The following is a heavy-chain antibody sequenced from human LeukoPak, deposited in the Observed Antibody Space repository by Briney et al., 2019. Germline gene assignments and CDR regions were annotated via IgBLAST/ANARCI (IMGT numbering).Heavy chain of an antibody. V-gene: IGHV5-10-1*01. D-gene: IGHD6-19*01. J-gene: IGHJ4*02. CDR3: ARLVAGDFDY. Sequence: GESLKISCKGSGYSFTSYWISWVRQMPGRGLEWMGRIDPSDSYTNYSPSFQGHVTISAGKSISTAYLQWSSLKASDTAMYYCARLVAGDFDYWGQGTLVTVSS. CDR1: GYSFTSYW. CDR2: IDPSDSYT.